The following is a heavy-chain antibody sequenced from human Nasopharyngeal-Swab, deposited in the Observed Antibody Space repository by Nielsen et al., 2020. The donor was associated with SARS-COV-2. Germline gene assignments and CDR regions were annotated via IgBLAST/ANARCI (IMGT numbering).Heavy chain of an antibody. CDR2: IKQDGSEK. CDR1: GFTFSSYW. V-gene: IGHV3-7*03. J-gene: IGHJ6*02. D-gene: IGHD3-16*01. Sequence: GESLKISCAASGFTFSSYWMSWVRQAPGKGPEWVANIKQDGSEKYYVDSVKGRFTISRDNAKNSLYLQMNSLRAEDTAVYYCARAGPADRGRGSYYYGMDVWGQGTTVTVSS. CDR3: ARAGPADRGRGSYYYGMDV.